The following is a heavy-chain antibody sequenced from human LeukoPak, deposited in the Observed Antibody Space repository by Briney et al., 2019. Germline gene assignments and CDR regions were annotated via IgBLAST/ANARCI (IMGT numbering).Heavy chain of an antibody. V-gene: IGHV4-39*07. CDR2: VYYSGTT. J-gene: IGHJ4*02. D-gene: IGHD5-18*01. Sequence: PSETLSLTCSVSGDSISLSFYYWGWIRQPPGKALEWIGSVYYSGTTSYNPSLKSRVTISVDMSKNHFSLRLRSVTAADTAMYYCASGFLRIQLWLLENSKNTAMPTVVDYWGQGTLVTVSS. CDR1: GDSISLSFYY. CDR3: ASGFLRIQLWLLENSKNTAMPTVVDY.